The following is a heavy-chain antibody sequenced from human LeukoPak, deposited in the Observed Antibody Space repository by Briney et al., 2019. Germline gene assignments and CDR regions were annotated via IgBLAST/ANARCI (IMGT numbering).Heavy chain of an antibody. CDR3: SAAIYSDSRN. V-gene: IGHV3-15*01. CDR1: GFTFSSYA. J-gene: IGHJ4*02. D-gene: IGHD4-11*01. Sequence: GGSLRLSCAASGFTFSSYAMSWVRQVPGKGLEWLGRIKSKTEGATADYAAAVRDRFTISRDDSKNTLYLQMNSLKTEDTAVYYCSAAIYSDSRNWGQGTLVTVSS. CDR2: IKSKTEGATA.